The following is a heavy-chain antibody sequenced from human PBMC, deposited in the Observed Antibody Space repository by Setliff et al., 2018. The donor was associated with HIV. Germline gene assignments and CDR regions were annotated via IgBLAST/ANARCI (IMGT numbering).Heavy chain of an antibody. D-gene: IGHD6-19*01. Sequence: SETLSLTCAVYGGSFSGSFWSWIRQPSGKGLEWIGEINHSGETNYSPPLKSRVSMSVDTSKNQFSLKLSAVTSADTAVYYCVRRAGRHRLLRSGVAGTLDSWGQGTLVTVSS. CDR1: GGSFSGSF. V-gene: IGHV4-34*01. CDR2: INHSGET. J-gene: IGHJ4*02. CDR3: VRRAGRHRLLRSGVAGTLDS.